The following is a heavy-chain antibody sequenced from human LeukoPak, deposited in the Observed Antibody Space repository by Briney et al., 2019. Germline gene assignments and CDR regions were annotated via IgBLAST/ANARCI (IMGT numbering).Heavy chain of an antibody. J-gene: IGHJ4*02. V-gene: IGHV3-7*01. CDR1: GFTFSSYW. Sequence: PGGSLRLPCAASGFTFSSYWMSWVRQAPGKGLEGVANIKQDGSEKYYVDSVRGRFTVSRDNAKNSLYLQMNSLRAEDTAVYYCARDPVQYCGGDCYYDYWGQGTLVTVSS. D-gene: IGHD2-21*01. CDR3: ARDPVQYCGGDCYYDY. CDR2: IKQDGSEK.